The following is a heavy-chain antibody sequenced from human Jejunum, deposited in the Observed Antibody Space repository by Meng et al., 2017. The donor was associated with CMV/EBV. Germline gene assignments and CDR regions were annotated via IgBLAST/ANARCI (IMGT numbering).Heavy chain of an antibody. CDR1: GYSFSNYG. CDR3: ARGNQRLDY. V-gene: IGHV1-18*01. Sequence: KVSCRASGYSFSNYGLTWVRQAPGQGLEWMGWISVYNGNTNYAQKFEDRITMTIDTLTKTGYLEVRSLRPDDTAVYYCARGNQRLDYWGQGSLVTVSS. J-gene: IGHJ4*02. CDR2: ISVYNGNT.